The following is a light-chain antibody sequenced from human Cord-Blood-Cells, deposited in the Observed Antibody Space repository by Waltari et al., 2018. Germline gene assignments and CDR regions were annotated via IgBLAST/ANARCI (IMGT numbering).Light chain of an antibody. Sequence: QSALPQPRPVPGPPGQSVTTSSTGTSRDVGGDNDVSWYQPHPGKDPKLMIYDVSNRPSGVPDRFSGSKAGNTASLTISGLQAEDEADYYCCSYAGSYTYVVGTGTKVTVL. J-gene: IGLJ1*01. CDR1: SRDVGGDND. CDR3: CSYAGSYTYV. V-gene: IGLV2-11*01. CDR2: DVS.